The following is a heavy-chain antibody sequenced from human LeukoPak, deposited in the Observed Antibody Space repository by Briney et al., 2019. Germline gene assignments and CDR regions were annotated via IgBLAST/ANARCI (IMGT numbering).Heavy chain of an antibody. V-gene: IGHV4-59*08. CDR2: IYSSGST. J-gene: IGHJ4*02. CDR3: ARHESAVGALFY. CDR1: GGTISRYY. Sequence: PSETLSLTCSVSGGTISRYYWSWIRQSPGRGLEWIRYIYSSGSTNSNPSLKSRVSISVDTSKNQFSLKLSSVTAADTAVYYCARHESAVGALFYWGQGTLVTVSS. D-gene: IGHD1-26*01.